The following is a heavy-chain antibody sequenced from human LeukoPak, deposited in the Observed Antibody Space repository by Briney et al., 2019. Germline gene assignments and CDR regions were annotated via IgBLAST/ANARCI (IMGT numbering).Heavy chain of an antibody. V-gene: IGHV4-39*01. CDR3: ARSGDYGIIDY. CDR1: GGSISSSSYY. D-gene: IGHD4-17*01. CDR2: IYYSGST. Sequence: SETLSLTCTVSGGSISSSSYYWGWIRQPPGKGLEWIGSIYYSGSTYYNPSLKSRVTISVDTSKNQFSLKLSSVTAADTAVYYCARSGDYGIIDYWGQGTLVTVSS. J-gene: IGHJ4*02.